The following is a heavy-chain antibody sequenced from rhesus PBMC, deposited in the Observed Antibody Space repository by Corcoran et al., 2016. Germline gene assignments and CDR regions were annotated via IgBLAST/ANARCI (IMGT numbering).Heavy chain of an antibody. CDR1: GYSFTSYW. CDR3: AKGMGLAAAGPLDY. Sequence: EVQLVQSGAEVKRPGESLKISCRTSGYSFTSYWLSWVRQMPGKGLEWMGAIEPSDSESRYNPTFQGQVTISADKSITTAYLQWSRLKASDTATYYCAKGMGLAAAGPLDYWGQGVLVTVSS. CDR2: IEPSDSES. D-gene: IGHD6-25*01. J-gene: IGHJ4*01. V-gene: IGHV5-20*01.